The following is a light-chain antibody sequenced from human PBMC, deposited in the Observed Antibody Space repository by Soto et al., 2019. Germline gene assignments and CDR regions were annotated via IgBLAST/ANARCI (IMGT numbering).Light chain of an antibody. CDR2: KAS. CDR3: QQHRSYPVT. J-gene: IGKJ5*01. V-gene: IGKV1-5*03. Sequence: IQMTQSPSTLSASVGDRVIITCRASQSVSSWLAWYQHQPGKAPNLLIYKASRLASGVPSRFSGSGSGTEFTLTSSSLQPDDFATYYCQQHRSYPVTFGQGTRLEIK. CDR1: QSVSSW.